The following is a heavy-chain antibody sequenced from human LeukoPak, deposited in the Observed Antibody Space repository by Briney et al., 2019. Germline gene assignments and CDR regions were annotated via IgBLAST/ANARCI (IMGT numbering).Heavy chain of an antibody. D-gene: IGHD2-21*01. J-gene: IGHJ4*02. V-gene: IGHV4-39*01. CDR3: ARRCAGGDCYGAFDY. Sequence: SEPLSLTCTVSDDSISSNDYYWGWIRQPPGKGLEWIGSISYSGSTYYKPSLKSRVTISVDTSKNQFSLKLSSVTAADTAVYCCARRCAGGDCYGAFDYWGQGTLVTVSS. CDR1: DDSISSNDYY. CDR2: ISYSGST.